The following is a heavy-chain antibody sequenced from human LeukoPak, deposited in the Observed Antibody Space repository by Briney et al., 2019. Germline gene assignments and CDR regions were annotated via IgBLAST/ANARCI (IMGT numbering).Heavy chain of an antibody. J-gene: IGHJ3*01. D-gene: IGHD5-24*01. CDR1: GSTFSSYW. V-gene: IGHV3-23*01. CDR3: AKEMATIRAFDF. CDR2: ISGSGSST. Sequence: GGSLRLSCATSGSTFSSYWMSWVRQAPGKGLEWVSVISGSGSSTYYADSVKGRFTISRDNSKNTLYLQMNSLRAEDTAVYYCAKEMATIRAFDFWGQGTMVTVSS.